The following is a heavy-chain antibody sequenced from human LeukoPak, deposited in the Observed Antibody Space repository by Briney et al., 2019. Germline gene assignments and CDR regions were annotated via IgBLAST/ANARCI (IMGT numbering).Heavy chain of an antibody. J-gene: IGHJ2*01. V-gene: IGHV4-34*01. CDR2: INHSGST. CDR1: GGSFSGYY. Sequence: PSETLSLTCAVYGGSFSGYYWSWIRQPPGKGLEWIGEINHSGSTNYNPSLKSRVTISVDTSKNQSSLKLSSVTAADTAVYYCATSRNWYFDLWGRGTLVTVSS. CDR3: ATSRNWYFDL.